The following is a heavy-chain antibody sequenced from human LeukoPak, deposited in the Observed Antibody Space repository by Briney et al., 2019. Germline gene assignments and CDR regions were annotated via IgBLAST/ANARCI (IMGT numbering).Heavy chain of an antibody. V-gene: IGHV3-23*01. CDR1: GFTFSRYS. CDR3: AKGLGRFDY. CDR2: ISGDGGGT. Sequence: GGSLRLSCAASGFTFSRYSVNWVRQAPGKGLEWVSSISGDGGGTYYADSVKGRFTISRDNSKNTLSLQMNSLRAEDTAIYYCAKGLGRFDYWGQGTLVTVPS. J-gene: IGHJ4*02.